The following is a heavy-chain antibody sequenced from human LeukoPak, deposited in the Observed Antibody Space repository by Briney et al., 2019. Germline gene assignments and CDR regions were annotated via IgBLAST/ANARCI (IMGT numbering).Heavy chain of an antibody. CDR1: GFTFSSYA. Sequence: GGSLRLSCAASGFTFSSYAMSWVRQAPGKGLEWVSAISGSGGSTYYADSVKGRFTISRDNSKNTLYLQMNSLRTEDTAVYYCAKGYYDFWSGYYYGMTSGAKGPRSPSP. V-gene: IGHV3-23*01. CDR2: ISGSGGST. CDR3: AKGYYDFWSGYYYGMTS. D-gene: IGHD3-3*01. J-gene: IGHJ6*02.